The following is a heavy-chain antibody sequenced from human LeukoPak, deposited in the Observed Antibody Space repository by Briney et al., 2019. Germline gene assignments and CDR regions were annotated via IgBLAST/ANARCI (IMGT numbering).Heavy chain of an antibody. CDR2: INHSGST. CDR3: ATIRYCSGGSCYSYYYYMDV. D-gene: IGHD2-15*01. CDR1: GGSFSGYY. J-gene: IGHJ6*03. V-gene: IGHV4-34*01. Sequence: PSETLSLTCAVYGGSFSGYYWSWIRQPPGKGLEWIGEINHSGSTNYNPSLKSRVTISVDTSKNQFSLKLSSVTAADTAVYYCATIRYCSGGSCYSYYYYMDVWGKGTTVTVSS.